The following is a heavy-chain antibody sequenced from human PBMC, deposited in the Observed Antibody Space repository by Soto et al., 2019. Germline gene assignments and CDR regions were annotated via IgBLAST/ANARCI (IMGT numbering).Heavy chain of an antibody. V-gene: IGHV1-2*04. J-gene: IGHJ4*02. CDR2: INPNSGGT. CDR1: GYTFTGYY. CDR3: ARNPSAAMSDFDY. D-gene: IGHD2-2*01. Sequence: ASVKVSCKASGYTFTGYYMHWVRQAPGQGLEWMGWINPNSGGTNYAQKFQGWVTMTRDTSISTAYMELSRLRSDDTAVYYCARNPSAAMSDFDYWGQGTLVTVSS.